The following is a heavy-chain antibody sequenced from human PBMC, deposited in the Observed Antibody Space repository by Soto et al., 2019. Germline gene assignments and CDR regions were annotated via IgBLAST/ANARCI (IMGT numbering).Heavy chain of an antibody. CDR2: ISYDGSNK. V-gene: IGHV3-30*03. D-gene: IGHD3-10*01. CDR3: VGGQYYFDY. CDR1: GFPFTTYG. J-gene: IGHJ4*02. Sequence: QVQLVESGGGVVQTGRSLRLSCAASGFPFTTYGMHWVREGPGKGLEWVAVISYDGSNKYYADSVKGLFTISRDNSKNTLYLQMNSLIPEDTALYYCVGGQYYFDYRGQGTLVTVSS.